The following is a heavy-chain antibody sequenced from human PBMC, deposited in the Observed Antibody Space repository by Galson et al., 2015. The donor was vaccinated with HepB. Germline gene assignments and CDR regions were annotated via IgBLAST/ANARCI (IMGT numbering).Heavy chain of an antibody. CDR2: LYTGGNT. J-gene: IGHJ4*02. V-gene: IGHV3-53*01. CDR1: GFTFINYG. Sequence: SLRLSCAASGFTFINYGMHWVRQAPGKGLEWVSTLYTGGNTYYADSVKGRFTISRDDFKNTLYPQMNSLRAEDTAVYYCARGLRGYSHDWGQGTLVTVSS. D-gene: IGHD5-18*01. CDR3: ARGLRGYSHD.